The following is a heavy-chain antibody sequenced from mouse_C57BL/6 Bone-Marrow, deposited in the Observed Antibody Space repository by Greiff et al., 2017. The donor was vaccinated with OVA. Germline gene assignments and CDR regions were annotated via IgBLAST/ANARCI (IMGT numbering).Heavy chain of an antibody. CDR1: GYTFTSYW. Sequence: VHVKQSGTVLARPGASVKMSCKTSGYTFTSYWMHWVKQRPGQGLEWIGAIYPGNSDTSYNQKFKGKAKLTAVTSASTAYMELSSLTNEDSAVYYCTREDYGNYFDYWGQGTTLTVSS. D-gene: IGHD2-1*01. CDR3: TREDYGNYFDY. CDR2: IYPGNSDT. V-gene: IGHV1-5*01. J-gene: IGHJ2*01.